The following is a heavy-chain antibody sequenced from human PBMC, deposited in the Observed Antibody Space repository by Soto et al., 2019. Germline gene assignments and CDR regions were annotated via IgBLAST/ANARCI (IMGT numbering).Heavy chain of an antibody. Sequence: PGGSLRLSCAASGFTFSSYAMSWVRQAPGKGLEWVSAISGSGGSTYYADSVKGRFTISRDNSKNTLYLQMNSLRAEDTAVYYCARDVPAAISAFHLGMDVWGQGTTVTGSS. V-gene: IGHV3-23*01. J-gene: IGHJ6*02. CDR3: ARDVPAAISAFHLGMDV. CDR1: GFTFSSYA. CDR2: ISGSGGST. D-gene: IGHD2-2*02.